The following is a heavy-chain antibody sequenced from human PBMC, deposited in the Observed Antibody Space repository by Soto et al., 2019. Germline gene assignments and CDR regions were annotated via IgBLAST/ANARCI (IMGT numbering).Heavy chain of an antibody. CDR2: IDPSGGST. V-gene: IGHV1-46*01. J-gene: IGHJ4*02. Sequence: QVQLVQSGAEVKKPGASVKVSYKASGYSLIMYYMHWVRQAPGQGLEWMGIIDPSGGSTTYAQKFQGRVTMTRDTSTNTVYMELSSLRSEDTAVYYCARKYYFDYWGQGTLVTVSS. CDR1: GYSLIMYY. CDR3: ARKYYFDY.